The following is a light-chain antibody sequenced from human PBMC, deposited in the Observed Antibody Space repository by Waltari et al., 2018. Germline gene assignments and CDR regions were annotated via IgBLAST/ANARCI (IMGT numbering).Light chain of an antibody. CDR1: SSNLGAGND. V-gene: IGLV1-40*01. CDR2: SNR. CDR3: QSFDNSLSGWV. J-gene: IGLJ3*02. Sequence: QSAVTQPPSVSGAPGQSVTISCTGTSSNLGAGNDVHWYQQLPGKAPKLLISSNRVRPSWGPDRFSGSRSGSSASLPITGLQAEDEADYYCQSFDNSLSGWVFGGGTKVTVL.